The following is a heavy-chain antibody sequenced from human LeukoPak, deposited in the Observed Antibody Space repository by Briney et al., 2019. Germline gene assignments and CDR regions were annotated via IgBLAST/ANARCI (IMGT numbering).Heavy chain of an antibody. CDR2: ISYDGSDK. D-gene: IGHD4-11*01. CDR1: GFTFSSYA. CDR3: ARDYSKGERGYFDY. V-gene: IGHV3-30*04. J-gene: IGHJ4*02. Sequence: PGGSLRLSCAASGFTFSSYAMHWVRQAPGKGLEWVAVISYDGSDKYYADSVKGRFTISRDNSKNTLYLQMNSLRAEDTAVYYCARDYSKGERGYFDYWGQGTLVTVSS.